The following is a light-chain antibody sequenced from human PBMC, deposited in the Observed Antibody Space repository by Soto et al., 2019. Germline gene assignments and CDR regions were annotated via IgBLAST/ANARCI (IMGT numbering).Light chain of an antibody. Sequence: DIVWTQSPATLSLCLGQSVTLPCRPSQSVSNYLAWYQQKPGQAPRLLIYDASNRATDIPARFSGSGSGTDFTLTISSLEPEDFAVYYCQQRSNWPPFTFGQGTRLEIK. CDR1: QSVSNY. CDR2: DAS. V-gene: IGKV3-11*01. J-gene: IGKJ5*01. CDR3: QQRSNWPPFT.